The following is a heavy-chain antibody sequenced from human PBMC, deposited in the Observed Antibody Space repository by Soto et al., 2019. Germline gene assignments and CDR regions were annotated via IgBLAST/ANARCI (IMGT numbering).Heavy chain of an antibody. CDR1: GHSFTSYY. V-gene: IGHV1-46*01. Sequence: ASVKVSCKTSGHSFTSYYIHWVRQAPGQGLEWMGLVNPSRGSTIYAQKFQGRLTLTSDTSTSTVYLELSSLISDDTAVFYCAHALGYSSGFDPWGQGALVTVSS. D-gene: IGHD5-18*01. J-gene: IGHJ5*02. CDR3: AHALGYSSGFDP. CDR2: VNPSRGST.